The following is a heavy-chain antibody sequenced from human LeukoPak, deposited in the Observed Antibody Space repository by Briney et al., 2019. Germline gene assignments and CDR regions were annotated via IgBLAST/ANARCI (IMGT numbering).Heavy chain of an antibody. Sequence: GASVKVSCKASGYIFTSYGISWVRQAPGQGLEWMGWISIYNGKTNYAQKFRGRVTMTTDTSTSTAFMELRSLRSDDTAVYYCAKVISVATGKHYFDYWGQGTLVTVSS. CDR3: AKVISVATGKHYFDY. CDR2: ISIYNGKT. J-gene: IGHJ4*02. CDR1: GYIFTSYG. D-gene: IGHD5-12*01. V-gene: IGHV1-18*01.